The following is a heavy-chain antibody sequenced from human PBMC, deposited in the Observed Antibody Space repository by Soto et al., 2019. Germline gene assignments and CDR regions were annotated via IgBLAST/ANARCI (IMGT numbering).Heavy chain of an antibody. D-gene: IGHD2-15*01. Sequence: QVQLVESGGGLVTPGGSLRLSCASSGFTFSDYYMSWIRQAPGKGLEWLSYISPGSRYPAYADSVKGRFTISRDNARRSLSLQMNSLTVDDTAIYYCVRGGGGGLFDPWGQGKHGHRLL. CDR2: ISPGSRYP. CDR1: GFTFSDYY. CDR3: VRGGGGGLFDP. J-gene: IGHJ5*02. V-gene: IGHV3-11*06.